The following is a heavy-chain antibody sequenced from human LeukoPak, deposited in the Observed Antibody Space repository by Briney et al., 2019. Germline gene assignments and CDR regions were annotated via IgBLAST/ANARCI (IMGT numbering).Heavy chain of an antibody. CDR3: AMSSIVVVPAATDY. J-gene: IGHJ4*02. CDR2: ISGSGGST. CDR1: GFTFSSYA. V-gene: IGHV3-23*01. Sequence: GGSLRLSCAASGFTFSSYAMSWVRQAPGKGLEWVSAISGSGGSTYYADSVKGRFTISRDNSKDTLYLQMNSLRAEDTAVYYCAMSSIVVVPAATDYWGQGTLVTVSS. D-gene: IGHD2-2*01.